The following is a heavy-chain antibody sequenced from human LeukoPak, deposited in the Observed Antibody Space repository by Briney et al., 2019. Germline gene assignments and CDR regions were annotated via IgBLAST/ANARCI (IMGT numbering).Heavy chain of an antibody. CDR1: GYTFTHQW. V-gene: IGHV5-51*01. Sequence: GESLKISCEASGYTFTHQWIGWVRQMPGTGLEWVGIIYPRDSDTIYSPSFQGHVTISADTSINTTYLEWRSLEASDTAMYYCARHSDVVGAIWGQGTQVTVSS. D-gene: IGHD3-16*01. J-gene: IGHJ4*02. CDR3: ARHSDVVGAI. CDR2: IYPRDSDT.